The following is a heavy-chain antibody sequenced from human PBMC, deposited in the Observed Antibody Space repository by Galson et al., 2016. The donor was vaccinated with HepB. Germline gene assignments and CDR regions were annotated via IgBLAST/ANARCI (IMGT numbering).Heavy chain of an antibody. V-gene: IGHV3-13*01. CDR3: TFESTQSSMAGNY. J-gene: IGHJ4*02. CDR1: GSTFSRYD. Sequence: SLRLSCAASGSTFSRYDMHWVRHVTGKGLEWVSAIGTAGDTYYPGSVKGRFTISRENAKNSLYLQMNSLRAEDAAVYYCTFESTQSSMAGNYWGQGTLVTVSS. CDR2: IGTAGDT. D-gene: IGHD6-19*01.